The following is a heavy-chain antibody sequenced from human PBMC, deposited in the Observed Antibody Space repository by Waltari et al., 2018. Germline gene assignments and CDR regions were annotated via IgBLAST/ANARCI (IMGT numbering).Heavy chain of an antibody. CDR3: ARGVVDS. CDR1: GFTFSNYG. Sequence: EVQLVESGGGLVKPGGSFRLSCAASGFTFSNYGMNWVRQAPGKGLEWFSSIIGTSSYIYYADSVRCRLTISRDNAKNSLFLQMISLRAEDTAVYYCARGVVDSWGQGSLVTVSS. V-gene: IGHV3-21*01. J-gene: IGHJ4*02. CDR2: IIGTSSYI.